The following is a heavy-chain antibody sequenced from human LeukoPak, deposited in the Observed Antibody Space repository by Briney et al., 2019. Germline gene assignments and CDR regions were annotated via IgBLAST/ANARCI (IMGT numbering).Heavy chain of an antibody. CDR1: GYTFTSYA. Sequence: ASVKVSCKASGYTFTSYAVHWVRQAPGQRLEWMGWINAGNDNTKYSQKFQGRVTITTDTFASTAYMELSSLRSEDTAIYYCARGGDSGWPFDRWGQGTLVTVSS. CDR3: ARGGDSGWPFDR. CDR2: INAGNDNT. V-gene: IGHV1-3*01. J-gene: IGHJ5*02. D-gene: IGHD6-19*01.